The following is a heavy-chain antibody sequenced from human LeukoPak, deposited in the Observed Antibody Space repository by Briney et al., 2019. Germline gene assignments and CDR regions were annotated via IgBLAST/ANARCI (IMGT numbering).Heavy chain of an antibody. V-gene: IGHV4-30-2*01. CDR2: IYHSGST. J-gene: IGHJ4*02. CDR1: GGSISSGGYY. Sequence: SETLSLTCTVSGGSISSGGYYWSWIRQPPGKGLEWIGYIYHSGSTYYNPSLKSRVTISVDRSKNQFSLKLSSVTAADTAVYYCATRFIAAAGTGIDYWGQGTLVTVSS. D-gene: IGHD6-13*01. CDR3: ATRFIAAAGTGIDY.